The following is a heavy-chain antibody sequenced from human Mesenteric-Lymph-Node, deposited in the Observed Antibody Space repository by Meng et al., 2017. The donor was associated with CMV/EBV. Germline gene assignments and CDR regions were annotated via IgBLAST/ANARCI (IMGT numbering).Heavy chain of an antibody. J-gene: IGHJ4*02. CDR3: AKPNEQYQLPPDY. V-gene: IGHV3-7*01. CDR1: GFTFSRYW. D-gene: IGHD2-2*01. Sequence: GESLKISCEASGFTFSRYWMNWVRQAPGKGLQWVANIKQDGTERYYVDSVKGRFTISRDNAKNSLYLQMDSLRVEDTAVYYCAKPNEQYQLPPDYWGQGTLVTVSS. CDR2: IKQDGTER.